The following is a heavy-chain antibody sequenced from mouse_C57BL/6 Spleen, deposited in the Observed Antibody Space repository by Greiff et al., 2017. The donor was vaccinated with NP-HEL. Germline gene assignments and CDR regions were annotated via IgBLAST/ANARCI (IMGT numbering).Heavy chain of an antibody. D-gene: IGHD2-3*01. J-gene: IGHJ4*01. V-gene: IGHV1-26*01. CDR3: ARRGGWIYAMDY. Sequence: EVQLQQSGPELVKPGASVKISCKASGYTFTDYYMNWVKQSHGKSLEWIGDINPNNGGTSYNQKFKGKATLTVDKSSSTAYMELRSLTSEDSAVYYCARRGGWIYAMDYWGQGTSVTVSS. CDR1: GYTFTDYY. CDR2: INPNNGGT.